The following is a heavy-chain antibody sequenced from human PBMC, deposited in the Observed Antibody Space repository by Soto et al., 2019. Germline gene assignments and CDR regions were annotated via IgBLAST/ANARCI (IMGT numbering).Heavy chain of an antibody. CDR3: AKGQPLAKQTDY. CDR1: GFTFNTCT. J-gene: IGHJ4*02. CDR2: INQGGTT. D-gene: IGHD2-21*01. Sequence: EVQLLESGGNLVQPGGSLRLSCAASGFTFNTCTIGWVRQAPGRGLEWVSTINQGGTTYYADSVKGRFTISRDNSKNTLYLEMNGLRAEDTVIYYCAKGQPLAKQTDYWGQGTLVTVSS. V-gene: IGHV3-23*01.